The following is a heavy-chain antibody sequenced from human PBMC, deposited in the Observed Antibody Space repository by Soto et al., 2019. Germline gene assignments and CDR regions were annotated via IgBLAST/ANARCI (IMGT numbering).Heavy chain of an antibody. Sequence: PSETLSLTCTVSGGSISSGGYYWSWIRQHPGKGLEWIGYIYYSGSTYYNPSLKSRVTISVDTSKNQFSLKLSSVTAADTAVYYCARVRTTLYYYDSRTSYFDYWGQGTLVTVSS. J-gene: IGHJ4*02. CDR1: GGSISSGGYY. CDR3: ARVRTTLYYYDSRTSYFDY. CDR2: IYYSGST. D-gene: IGHD3-22*01. V-gene: IGHV4-31*03.